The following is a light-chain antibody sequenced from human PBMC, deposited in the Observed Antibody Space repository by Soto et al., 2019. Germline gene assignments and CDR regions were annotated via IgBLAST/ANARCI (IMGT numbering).Light chain of an antibody. CDR3: SSHTRTRNLF. CDR1: SSDVGAYDY. J-gene: IGLJ2*01. Sequence: QSALTQPASVSGSPGQSITISCTGTSSDVGAYDYVSWYQHHPGKAPKLIIYEVSYRPSDISTRFSGSKSGNTASLTISGLQAADGADYYCSSHTRTRNLFFGGGTKLPVL. V-gene: IGLV2-14*01. CDR2: EVS.